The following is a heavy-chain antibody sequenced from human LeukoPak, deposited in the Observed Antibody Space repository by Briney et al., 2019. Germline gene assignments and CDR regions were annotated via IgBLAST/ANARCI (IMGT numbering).Heavy chain of an antibody. Sequence: ASVKVSCKASGYTFTSYDINWVRQATEQGLEWMGWMNPNSGNTGYPQKFQGRVTMTRNTSISTAYMELSSMRSEDAAVYDWARGESSGYNWFDPWGQGPGVTVSS. V-gene: IGHV1-8*01. J-gene: IGHJ5*02. CDR1: GYTFTSYD. D-gene: IGHD3-22*01. CDR2: MNPNSGNT. CDR3: ARGESSGYNWFDP.